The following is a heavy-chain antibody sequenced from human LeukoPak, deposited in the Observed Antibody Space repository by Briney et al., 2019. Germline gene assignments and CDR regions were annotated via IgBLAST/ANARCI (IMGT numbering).Heavy chain of an antibody. CDR1: GSTFSNYA. V-gene: IGHV3-30-3*01. J-gene: IGHJ4*02. Sequence: PGGSLRLSCAASGSTFSNYAMHWVRQAPGKGLEWVAFISYDGSNKHYADSVKGRFTISRDNSKNTLYLQMNSLRPEDTAVYYCARARFGYNRGPFDYWGQGILVTVSS. CDR3: ARARFGYNRGPFDY. D-gene: IGHD5-24*01. CDR2: ISYDGSNK.